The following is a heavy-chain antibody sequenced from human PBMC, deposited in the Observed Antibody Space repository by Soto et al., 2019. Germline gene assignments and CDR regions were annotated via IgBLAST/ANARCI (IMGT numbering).Heavy chain of an antibody. CDR1: GFTFSSHA. J-gene: IGHJ4*02. Sequence: EVQLLESGGGLVQPGGSLRLSCAGSGFTFSSHAMSWVRQAPGKGLEWVSGISGSGGNKYYADSVKGRFTISRDNSKNTLYLQMNSLRGEDTAVYYCADPTSGWNSCWGQGTLVTVSS. CDR2: ISGSGGNK. CDR3: ADPTSGWNSC. V-gene: IGHV3-23*01. D-gene: IGHD6-19*01.